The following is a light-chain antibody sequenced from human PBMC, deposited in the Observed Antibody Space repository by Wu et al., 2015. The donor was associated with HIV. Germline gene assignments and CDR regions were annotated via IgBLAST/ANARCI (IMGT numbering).Light chain of an antibody. V-gene: IGKV3-20*01. J-gene: IGKJ1*01. CDR2: GAS. Sequence: EIVLTQSPATLPLSPGERATLSCRASQSISANYVAWYQLKSGQAPRLLIYGASSRATGIPDRFSGSGSGTDFTLTISRLEPEDLAVFYCQQYGGSPPTFGQGTKVEIK. CDR3: QQYGGSPPT. CDR1: QSISANY.